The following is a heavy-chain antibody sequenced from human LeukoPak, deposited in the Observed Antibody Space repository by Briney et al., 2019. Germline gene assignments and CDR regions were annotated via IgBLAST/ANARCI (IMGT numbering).Heavy chain of an antibody. Sequence: GGSLRLSCAASGFTFSNYYISWVRQAPEKGLEWVSGISGSGGGTYYADSVKGRFTTSRDNSKNTLYLQLNSLRAEDTAVYYCARDATYYLRYGYFDCWGHGTLVTVSS. D-gene: IGHD5/OR15-5a*01. CDR3: ARDATYYLRYGYFDC. J-gene: IGHJ4*01. CDR2: ISGSGGGT. V-gene: IGHV3-23*01. CDR1: GFTFSNYY.